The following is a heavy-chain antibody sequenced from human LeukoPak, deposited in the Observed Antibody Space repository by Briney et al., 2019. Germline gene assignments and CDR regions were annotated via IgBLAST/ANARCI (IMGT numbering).Heavy chain of an antibody. CDR1: GYSFTSYW. D-gene: IGHD2-15*01. J-gene: IGHJ3*02. CDR2: IYPGDSDT. Sequence: GESLKISCKGSGYSFTSYWIGWVRQMPGKGLEWMGIIYPGDSDTRYSPSFQGQVPISADKSISTAYLQWSSLKASDTAMYYCARQIAFCSGGSCYTIFSAFDIWGQGTMVTGSS. V-gene: IGHV5-51*01. CDR3: ARQIAFCSGGSCYTIFSAFDI.